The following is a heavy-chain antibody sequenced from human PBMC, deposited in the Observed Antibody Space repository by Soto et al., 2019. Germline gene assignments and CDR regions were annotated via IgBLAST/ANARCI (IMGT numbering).Heavy chain of an antibody. J-gene: IGHJ4*02. CDR1: GGTFSSYA. CDR2: IIPIFGTA. D-gene: IGHD6-6*01. Sequence: ASVKVSCKASGGTFSSYAISWVRQAPGQGLEWMGGIIPIFGTANYAQKFQGRVTITADESTSTAYMELSSLRSEDTAVYYCARGFGLIAARSYFDYWGQGTLVTVSS. V-gene: IGHV1-69*13. CDR3: ARGFGLIAARSYFDY.